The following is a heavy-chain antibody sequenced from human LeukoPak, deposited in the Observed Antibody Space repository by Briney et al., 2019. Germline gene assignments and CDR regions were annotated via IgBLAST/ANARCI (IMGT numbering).Heavy chain of an antibody. V-gene: IGHV4-39*07. D-gene: IGHD3-9*01. Sequence: SETLSLTCTVSGGSISSSSYYWGWIRQPPGKGLEWIGSIYYSGSTYYNPSLKSRVTISVDTSKNQFSLKLSSVTAADTAVYYCARESYILTGYYNIDNWGQGTLVTVSS. CDR3: ARESYILTGYYNIDN. CDR2: IYYSGST. CDR1: GGSISSSSYY. J-gene: IGHJ4*02.